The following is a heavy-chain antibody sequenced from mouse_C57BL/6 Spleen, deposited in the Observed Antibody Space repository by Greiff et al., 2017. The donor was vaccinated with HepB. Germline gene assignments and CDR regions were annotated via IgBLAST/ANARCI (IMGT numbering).Heavy chain of an antibody. CDR2: ILPSIGRT. Sequence: VKLKQSGSELRSPGSSVKLSCKDFDSEVFPIAYMSWVRQKPGHGFEWFGGILPSIGRTIYGEKFEDKATLDADTLSKTAYLELNSLTSEDSAIYYCARRPYYGSSFYWYFDVWGTGTTVTVSS. D-gene: IGHD1-1*01. CDR1: DSEVFPIAY. CDR3: ARRPYYGSSFYWYFDV. J-gene: IGHJ1*03. V-gene: IGHV15-2*01.